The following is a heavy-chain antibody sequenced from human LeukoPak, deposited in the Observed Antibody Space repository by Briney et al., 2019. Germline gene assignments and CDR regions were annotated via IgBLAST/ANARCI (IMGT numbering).Heavy chain of an antibody. CDR1: GGSISSSSYY. Sequence: PSETLSLTCTVSGGSISSSSYYWGWIRQPPGKGLEWIGYIFHSGSTNYNPSLKSRVTMSVDTSKNQFSLNLSSVTAADTAVYYCAREASSGWHIDYWGQGTLVTVSS. J-gene: IGHJ4*02. D-gene: IGHD6-19*01. V-gene: IGHV4-61*01. CDR2: IFHSGST. CDR3: AREASSGWHIDY.